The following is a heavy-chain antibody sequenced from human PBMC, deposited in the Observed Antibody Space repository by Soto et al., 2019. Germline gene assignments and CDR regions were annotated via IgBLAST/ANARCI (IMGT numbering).Heavy chain of an antibody. CDR3: ASTKNWFDP. CDR1: GGSISGGVYY. D-gene: IGHD2-8*01. V-gene: IGHV4-31*03. Sequence: SETLSLTCTVSGGSISGGVYYWSWIRHHPGKGLERIGYIYYSGSTYYNPSLKSRVTISVDTSKNQFSLKLSSVTAADTAVYYCASTKNWFDPWGQGTLVTVSS. CDR2: IYYSGST. J-gene: IGHJ5*02.